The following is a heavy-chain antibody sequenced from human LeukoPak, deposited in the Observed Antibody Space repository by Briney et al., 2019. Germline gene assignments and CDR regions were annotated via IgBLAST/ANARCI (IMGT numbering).Heavy chain of an antibody. D-gene: IGHD5-12*01. Sequence: ASVKVSCKASGYTLTGYYMHWVRHAPVQVLEWMGWINPNSGGTNYAQKFQDRVTMTRDTSISTAYMELSRLRSDDTGVYYCARETVVATDFDYWGQGTLVTVSS. V-gene: IGHV1-2*02. CDR3: ARETVVATDFDY. CDR1: GYTLTGYY. CDR2: INPNSGGT. J-gene: IGHJ4*02.